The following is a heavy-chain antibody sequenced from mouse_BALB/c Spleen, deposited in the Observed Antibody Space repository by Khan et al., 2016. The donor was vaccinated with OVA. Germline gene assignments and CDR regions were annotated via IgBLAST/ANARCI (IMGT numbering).Heavy chain of an antibody. V-gene: IGHV1-7*01. CDR1: GYTFINYW. CDR3: ARRGLRWDFDY. D-gene: IGHD1-1*01. CDR2: INPSTGYT. J-gene: IGHJ2*01. Sequence: QVQLKESGAELAKPGASVKMSCKASGYTFINYWILWIKQRPGQGLEWIGYINPSTGYTEYNQNFKDKATLTADQSSSTAYMQLSSLTSEDSTVYYCARRGLRWDFDYWGQDTTLTVSS.